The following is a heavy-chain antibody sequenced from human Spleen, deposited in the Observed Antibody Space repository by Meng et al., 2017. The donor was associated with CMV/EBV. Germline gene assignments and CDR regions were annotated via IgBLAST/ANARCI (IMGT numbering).Heavy chain of an antibody. CDR2: INPGGGST. J-gene: IGHJ3*02. D-gene: IGHD3-22*01. Sequence: YYMHWVRQAPGQGLEWMGIINPGGGSTSYAQKFRGRVTMTRDTSTSTVYMELSSLRSEDTAVYYCARAYYYDSSDYGPRGSDAYDIWGQGTMVTVSS. CDR3: ARAYYYDSSDYGPRGSDAYDI. CDR1: YY. V-gene: IGHV1-46*01.